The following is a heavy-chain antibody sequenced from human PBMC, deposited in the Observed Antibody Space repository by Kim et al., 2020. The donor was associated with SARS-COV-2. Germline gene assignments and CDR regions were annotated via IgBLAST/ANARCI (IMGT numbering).Heavy chain of an antibody. CDR3: ATEIRAQLWGRSTVFDP. J-gene: IGHJ5*02. CDR1: GYTLTELS. D-gene: IGHD5-18*01. CDR2: FDPEDGET. Sequence: ASVKVSCKVSGYTLTELSMHWVRQAPGKGLEWMGGFDPEDGETIYAQKFQGRVTMTEDTSTDTAYMELSSLRSEDTAVYYCATEIRAQLWGRSTVFDPWGKRTLVTVSS. V-gene: IGHV1-24*01.